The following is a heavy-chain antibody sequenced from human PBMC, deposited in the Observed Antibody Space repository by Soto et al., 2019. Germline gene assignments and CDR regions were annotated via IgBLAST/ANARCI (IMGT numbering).Heavy chain of an antibody. V-gene: IGHV3-21*01. CDR3: APHISIAAAGLDY. CDR1: GFTFSSYS. CDR2: ISSSSSYI. D-gene: IGHD6-13*01. J-gene: IGHJ4*02. Sequence: GGSLRLSCAASGFTFSSYSMNWVRQAPGKGLEWVSSISSSSSYIYYADSAKGRFTISRDNAKNSLYLQMNSLRAEDTAVYYCAPHISIAAAGLDYWGQGTLVTVSS.